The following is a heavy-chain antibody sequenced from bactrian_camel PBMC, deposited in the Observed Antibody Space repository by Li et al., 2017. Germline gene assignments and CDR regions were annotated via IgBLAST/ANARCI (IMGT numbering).Heavy chain of an antibody. Sequence: VQLVESGGGLVQPGSSLRLSCAASGFAFSSYWMYWVRQAPGKGLEWVSLISSSGGSTLYADSVKGRFTISRDNAKNTINLELNSLKTEDTAMYYCTRDRGLAVPAGSFDYWAQGTQVTVS. CDR2: ISSSGGST. V-gene: IGHV3S1*01. CDR3: TRDRGLAVPAGSFDY. CDR1: GFAFSSYW. D-gene: IGHD6*01. J-gene: IGHJ6*01.